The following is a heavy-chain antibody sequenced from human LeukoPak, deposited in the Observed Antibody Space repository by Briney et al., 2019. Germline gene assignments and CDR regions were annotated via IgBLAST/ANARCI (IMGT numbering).Heavy chain of an antibody. J-gene: IGHJ6*03. V-gene: IGHV4-34*01. D-gene: IGHD6-6*01. CDR3: ATGSMAARPALFYYYYMDV. Sequence: PSETLSLTCAVYGGSFSGYYWSWIRQPPGKGLEWIGEINHSGSTNYNPSLKSRVTISVDTSKNQFSLKLSSVTAADTAVYYCATGSMAARPALFYYYYMDVWGKGTTVTVSS. CDR1: GGSFSGYY. CDR2: INHSGST.